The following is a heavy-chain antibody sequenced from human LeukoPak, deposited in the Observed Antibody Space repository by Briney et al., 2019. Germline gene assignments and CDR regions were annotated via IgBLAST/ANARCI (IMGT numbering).Heavy chain of an antibody. J-gene: IGHJ6*02. Sequence: SETLSLTCTVSGGSISSYYWSWIRQPPGKGLEWIGYIYYSGSTNYNPSLKSRVTISVDTSKNQFSLKLSSVTAADTAVYYCVRGTLEYSSSWYNYYYGMDVWGQGTTVTVSS. CDR2: IYYSGST. CDR1: GGSISSYY. V-gene: IGHV4-59*01. D-gene: IGHD6-13*01. CDR3: VRGTLEYSSSWYNYYYGMDV.